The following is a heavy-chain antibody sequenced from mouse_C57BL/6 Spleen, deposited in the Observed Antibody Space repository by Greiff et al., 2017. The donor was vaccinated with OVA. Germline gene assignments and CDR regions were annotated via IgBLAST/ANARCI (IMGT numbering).Heavy chain of an antibody. CDR3: ARGGYYGSSHYAMDY. J-gene: IGHJ4*01. D-gene: IGHD1-1*01. V-gene: IGHV1-54*01. Sequence: QVQLQQSGAELVRPGTSVKVSCKASGYAFTNYLIEWVKQRPGQGLEWIGVINPGSGGTNYNEKFKGKATLTADKSSSTAYMQLSSLTSEDSAVYFCARGGYYGSSHYAMDYWGQGTSVTVSS. CDR1: GYAFTNYL. CDR2: INPGSGGT.